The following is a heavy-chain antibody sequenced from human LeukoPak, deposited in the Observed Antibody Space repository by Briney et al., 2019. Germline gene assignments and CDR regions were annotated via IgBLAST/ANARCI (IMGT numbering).Heavy chain of an antibody. CDR3: ARLYYYDSSGYYPFDY. J-gene: IGHJ4*02. CDR2: IYYSGST. V-gene: IGHV4-39*01. Sequence: PSETLSLTCTVSGGPISSSSYYWGWIRQPPGKGLEWIGSIYYSGSTYYNPSLKSRVTISVDTSKNQFSLKLSSVTAADTAVYYCARLYYYDSSGYYPFDYWGQGTLVTVSS. CDR1: GGPISSSSYY. D-gene: IGHD3-22*01.